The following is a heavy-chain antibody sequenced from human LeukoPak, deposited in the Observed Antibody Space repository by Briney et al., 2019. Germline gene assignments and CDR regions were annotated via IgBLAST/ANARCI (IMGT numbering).Heavy chain of an antibody. Sequence: TGGSLRLSCAASGFTFSSYSMNWVRQAPGKGLEWVSYISSSSTIYYADSVKGRFTISRDNAKNSLYLQMNSLRDEDTAVYYCARDHYEGGSSSWSPYYFDYWGQGTLVTVSS. CDR2: ISSSSTI. J-gene: IGHJ4*02. CDR1: GFTFSSYS. CDR3: ARDHYEGGSSSWSPYYFDY. D-gene: IGHD6-13*01. V-gene: IGHV3-48*02.